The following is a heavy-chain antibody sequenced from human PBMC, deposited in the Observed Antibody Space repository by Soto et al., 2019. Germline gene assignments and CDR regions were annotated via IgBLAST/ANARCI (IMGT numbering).Heavy chain of an antibody. Sequence: SETLSLTCAVSGYSISSTYYWGWIRQPPGKGLEWIGSIYHSGYTYFNPSLKSRVTISVDTSKNQFFLNLRSVTAADTAVYYCARGGLELRGGPDWSDPWGQGTLVTVS. D-gene: IGHD1-7*01. V-gene: IGHV4-38-2*01. CDR3: ARGGLELRGGPDWSDP. CDR1: GYSISSTYY. CDR2: IYHSGYT. J-gene: IGHJ5*02.